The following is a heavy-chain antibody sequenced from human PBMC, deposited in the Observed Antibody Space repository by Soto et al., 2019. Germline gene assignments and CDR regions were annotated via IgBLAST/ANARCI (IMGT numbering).Heavy chain of an antibody. CDR3: ARDCSSTSCRERYGMDV. V-gene: IGHV4-31*03. CDR2: IYYSGST. CDR1: GGSISSGGYY. D-gene: IGHD2-2*01. J-gene: IGHJ6*02. Sequence: PSETLSLTCTVSGGSISSGGYYWSWIRQHPGKGLEWIGYIYYSGSTYYNPSLKSRVTISVDTSKNQFSLKLSSVTAADTAVYYCARDCSSTSCRERYGMDVWGQGTTVTVS.